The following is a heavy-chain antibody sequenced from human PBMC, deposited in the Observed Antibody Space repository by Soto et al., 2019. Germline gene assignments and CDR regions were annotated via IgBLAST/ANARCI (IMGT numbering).Heavy chain of an antibody. CDR3: ARERGGTYYDIVTGYSPPFY. J-gene: IGHJ4*02. V-gene: IGHV1-18*01. CDR1: GYTFTSYG. CDR2: ISAYNGNT. Sequence: QVQLVQSGAEVKKPGASVKVSCKASGYTFTSYGISWVRQAPGQGLEWMGWISAYNGNTNYAQKLQGRVTMTTDTATSTAYMELRSLRSDDTAVYYCARERGGTYYDIVTGYSPPFYWGQGTLVTVSS. D-gene: IGHD3-9*01.